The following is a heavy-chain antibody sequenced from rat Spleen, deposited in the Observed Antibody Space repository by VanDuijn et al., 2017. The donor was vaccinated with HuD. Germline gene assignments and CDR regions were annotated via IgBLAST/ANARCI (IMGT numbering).Heavy chain of an antibody. CDR3: ARQDTSGYSNWFTY. CDR1: GFTFNNYV. CDR2: ISYDGIST. Sequence: EVQLVESGGGLVQPGRSLKLSCAASGFTFNNYVMTWVRQAPAKGLEWVATISYDGISTYYRDSVRGRFNISSNNAESTQFLQMDSLKSEDTATYYCARQDTSGYSNWFTYWGQGTLVTVSS. V-gene: IGHV5-29*01. J-gene: IGHJ3*01. D-gene: IGHD4-3*01.